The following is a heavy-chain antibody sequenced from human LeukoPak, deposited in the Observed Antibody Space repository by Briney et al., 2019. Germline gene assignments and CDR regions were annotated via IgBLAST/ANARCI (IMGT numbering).Heavy chain of an antibody. J-gene: IGHJ3*02. CDR1: GGSFSGYY. CDR2: INHSGST. V-gene: IGHV4-34*01. D-gene: IGHD6-6*01. Sequence: SETLSLTCAVYGGSFSGYYWSWIRQPPGKGLGCIGEINHSGSTNYNPSLKSRVTISVDTSKNQFSLKLSSVTAADTAVYYCARGSSIAARPAEDAFDIWGQGTMVTVSS. CDR3: ARGSSIAARPAEDAFDI.